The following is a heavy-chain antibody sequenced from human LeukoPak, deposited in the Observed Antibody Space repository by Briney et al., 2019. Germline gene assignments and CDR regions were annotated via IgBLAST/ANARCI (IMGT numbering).Heavy chain of an antibody. J-gene: IGHJ6*03. CDR3: ARQIPFDYYYYYMDV. V-gene: IGHV5-51*01. CDR1: GYSFTSYW. CDR2: IYPGDSDT. D-gene: IGHD3-3*02. Sequence: GESLKISCKGSGYSFTSYWIGWVRQMPGKGLEWMGIIYPGDSDTRYSPSFQGQVTISADKSISTAYLQWSSLKASDTAMYYCARQIPFDYYYYYMDVWGKGTTVTVSS.